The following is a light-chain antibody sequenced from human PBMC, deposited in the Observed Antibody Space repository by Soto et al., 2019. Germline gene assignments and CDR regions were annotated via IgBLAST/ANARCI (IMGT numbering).Light chain of an antibody. CDR3: QEYDSAPLT. J-gene: IGKJ4*01. CDR2: AAS. V-gene: IGKV1-27*01. Sequence: DIQMTQSPSSLSASVGDRVTITCRASQDISNYLAWYQQKPGKVPKLLISAASTLQSGVPSRFSGSGSGADFTLSISSLQPEDVATYYCQEYDSAPLTFDGGTKVEIK. CDR1: QDISNY.